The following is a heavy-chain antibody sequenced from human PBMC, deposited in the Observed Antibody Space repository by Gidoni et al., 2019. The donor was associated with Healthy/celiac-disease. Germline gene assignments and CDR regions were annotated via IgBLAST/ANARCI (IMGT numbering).Heavy chain of an antibody. CDR1: GGSFSGYY. CDR3: ARAGDGSGSLDAFDI. Sequence: QVQLQQWGAGLLKPSETLSLTCAVYGGSFSGYYWSWIRQPPGKGLEWSGEINHSGSTNYNPSLKRRVTISVDTSKNQFSLKLSSVTAADTAVYYCARAGDGSGSLDAFDIWGQGTMVTVSS. D-gene: IGHD3-10*01. V-gene: IGHV4-34*01. J-gene: IGHJ3*02. CDR2: INHSGST.